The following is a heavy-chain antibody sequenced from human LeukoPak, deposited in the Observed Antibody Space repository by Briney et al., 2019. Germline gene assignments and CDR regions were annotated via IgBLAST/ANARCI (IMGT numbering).Heavy chain of an antibody. Sequence: GGSLRLSCAASGFTFSSYWMSWVRQAPGKGLEWVSGINWNGGSTGYADSVKGRFTISRDNAKNSLYLQMNSLRAEDTALYYCAREIVVVPAAGMDVWGKGTTVTVSS. D-gene: IGHD2-2*01. CDR1: GFTFSSYW. J-gene: IGHJ6*04. CDR2: INWNGGST. V-gene: IGHV3-20*04. CDR3: AREIVVVPAAGMDV.